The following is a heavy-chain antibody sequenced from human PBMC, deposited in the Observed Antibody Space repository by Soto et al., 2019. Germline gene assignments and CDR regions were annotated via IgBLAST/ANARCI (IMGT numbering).Heavy chain of an antibody. CDR3: ARGAGCSYASTWFDI. D-gene: IGHD5-18*01. CDR1: GASVSSGTYY. V-gene: IGHV4-61*03. CDR2: IYYTGST. Sequence: SETLSLTCTVFGASVSSGTYYWSWIRQAPGKGLEWVGHIYYTGSTNYNPSLNNRVTISVDTSKNHFSLQLTSVTAADTAVYYCARGAGCSYASTWFDIWGQGTLVTVSS. J-gene: IGHJ5*02.